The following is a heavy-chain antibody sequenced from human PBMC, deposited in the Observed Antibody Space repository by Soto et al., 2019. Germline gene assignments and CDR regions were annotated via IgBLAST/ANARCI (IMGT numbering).Heavy chain of an antibody. J-gene: IGHJ6*02. Sequence: GGSLRLSCAASGFTFSSYGMHWVRQAPGKGLEWVAVIWYDGSNKYYADSVKGRFTISRDNSKNTLYLQMNSLRAEDTAVYYCAAYYDILTGYPWSHYYGMDVWRQRTTVTVSS. CDR2: IWYDGSNK. CDR3: AAYYDILTGYPWSHYYGMDV. CDR1: GFTFSSYG. D-gene: IGHD3-9*01. V-gene: IGHV3-33*01.